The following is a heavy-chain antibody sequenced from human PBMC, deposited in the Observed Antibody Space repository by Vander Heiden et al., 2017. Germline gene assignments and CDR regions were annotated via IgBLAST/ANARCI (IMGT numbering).Heavy chain of an antibody. CDR3: ARDHSGSYYDY. D-gene: IGHD1-26*01. J-gene: IGHJ4*02. CDR2: IWYDGSNK. CDR1: GFTFSSYG. V-gene: IGHV3-33*01. Sequence: QVQLVESGGGVVQPGRSLRPSCAASGFTFSSYGMHWVRQAPGKGLEWVAVIWYDGSNKYYADSVKGRFTISRDNSKNTLYLQMNSLRAEDTAVYYCARDHSGSYYDYWGQGTLVTVSS.